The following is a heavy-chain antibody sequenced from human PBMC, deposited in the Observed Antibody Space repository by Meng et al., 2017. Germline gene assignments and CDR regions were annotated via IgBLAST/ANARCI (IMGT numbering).Heavy chain of an antibody. CDR3: AKGGDYYDSSGYYYVGFYYYYGMDV. J-gene: IGHJ6*02. CDR1: GFTFSSYA. CDR2: ISGSGGST. Sequence: GESLKISCAASGFTFSSYAMHWVRQAPGKGLEWVSAISGSGGSTYYADSVKGRFTISRDNSKNTLYLQMNSLRAEDTAVYYCAKGGDYYDSSGYYYVGFYYYYGMDVWGQGTTVTVSS. V-gene: IGHV3-23*01. D-gene: IGHD3-22*01.